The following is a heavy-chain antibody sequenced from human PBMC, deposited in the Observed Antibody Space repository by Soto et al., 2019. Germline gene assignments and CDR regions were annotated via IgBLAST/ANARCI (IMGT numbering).Heavy chain of an antibody. CDR2: MSAYNGNT. Sequence: ASVKVSCKASGYTFTSYDINWVRQATGQGLEWMGWMSAYNGNTNYAQKLQGRVTMTTDTSTSTAYMELRSLRSDDTAVYYCAREAPPEDYWGQGTLVTVSS. J-gene: IGHJ4*02. V-gene: IGHV1-18*01. CDR3: AREAPPEDY. CDR1: GYTFTSYD.